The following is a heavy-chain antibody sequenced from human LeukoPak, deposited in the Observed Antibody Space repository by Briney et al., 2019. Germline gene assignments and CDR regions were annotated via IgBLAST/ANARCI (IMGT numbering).Heavy chain of an antibody. D-gene: IGHD6-13*01. J-gene: IGHJ4*02. CDR3: ARGAAAGPFDY. CDR1: GGSISSYY. CDR2: IYYSGST. V-gene: IGHV4-59*08. Sequence: SETLSLTCTVSGGSISSYYWSWIRQPPGRGLEWIGYIYYSGSTNYNPSLKRRVTISVDMSKNQFSLKLSSVTAADTAVYYCARGAAAGPFDYWGQGTLVTVSS.